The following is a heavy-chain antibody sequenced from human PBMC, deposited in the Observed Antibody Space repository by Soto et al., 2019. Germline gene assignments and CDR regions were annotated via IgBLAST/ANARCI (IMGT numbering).Heavy chain of an antibody. CDR3: AREGTTYYYYYYYMDV. CDR1: GYTFTSYA. J-gene: IGHJ6*03. Sequence: VASVKVSCKASGYTFTSYAMHWVRQAPGQRLEWMGWINAGNGNTKYSQKFQGRVTITRDTSASTAYMELSSLRSEDTAVYYCAREGTTYYYYYYYMDVWGKGTTVTVSS. V-gene: IGHV1-3*01. D-gene: IGHD1-1*01. CDR2: INAGNGNT.